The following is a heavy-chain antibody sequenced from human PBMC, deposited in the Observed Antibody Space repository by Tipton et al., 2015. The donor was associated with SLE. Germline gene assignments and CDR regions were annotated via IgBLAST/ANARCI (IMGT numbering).Heavy chain of an antibody. CDR3: ARTVVPAAMGAFDI. J-gene: IGHJ3*02. CDR2: IFYSGTT. Sequence: TLSLTCTVSGGSISSTSYFWGWIRQPPGKGLEWIGSIFYSGTTYYNLSLKSRVTISVDTSKNQFSLKLSSMTAADTAVYYCARTVVPAAMGAFDIWGQGTMVTVSS. D-gene: IGHD2-2*01. CDR1: GGSISSTSYF. V-gene: IGHV4-39*07.